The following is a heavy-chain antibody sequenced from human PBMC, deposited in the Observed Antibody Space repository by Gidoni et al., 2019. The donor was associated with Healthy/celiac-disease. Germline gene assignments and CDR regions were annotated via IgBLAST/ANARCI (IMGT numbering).Heavy chain of an antibody. CDR3: ARFDRYSGYEALGY. Sequence: QVQLLQSGSEGKKLGASVKVSCSASGYTFTSYGISCVRQAPGQGLAWMGWISAYNGNTNYAQKLEGRVTMTTDTSTSTAYMELRSLRSDDAAVYYCARFDRYSGYEALGYWGQGTLVAVSS. CDR1: GYTFTSYG. D-gene: IGHD5-12*01. V-gene: IGHV1-18*01. J-gene: IGHJ4*02. CDR2: ISAYNGNT.